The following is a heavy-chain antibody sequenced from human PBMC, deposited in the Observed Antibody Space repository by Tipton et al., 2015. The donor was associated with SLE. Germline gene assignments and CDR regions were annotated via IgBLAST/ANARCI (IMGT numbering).Heavy chain of an antibody. CDR1: GDSLIKYY. V-gene: IGHV4-59*01. Sequence: TLSLTCIVSGDSLIKYYWNWFRQSPGKRLEWIGYVFYTGSTNYNPSFKSRVTISVDTSNNQFSLRLDSVTAADTAVYYCASLLVATSSWGQGTLVTVSS. CDR3: ASLLVATSS. J-gene: IGHJ1*01. CDR2: VFYTGST. D-gene: IGHD1-26*01.